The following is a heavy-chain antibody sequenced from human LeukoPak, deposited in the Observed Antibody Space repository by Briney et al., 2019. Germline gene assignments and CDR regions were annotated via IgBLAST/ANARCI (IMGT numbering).Heavy chain of an antibody. CDR3: AREGVRGSGDDYHYYGMDV. D-gene: IGHD4-17*01. CDR2: ISGGGAMT. CDR1: GFTFSSYA. J-gene: IGHJ6*02. V-gene: IGHV3-23*01. Sequence: PGGSLRLSCAASGFTFSSYAMSWVRQAPGKGLEWVSAISGGGAMTYYADSVKGRFTISRDNSKNTLYLQMNSLRAEDTAAYYCAREGVRGSGDDYHYYGMDVWGQGTTATVSS.